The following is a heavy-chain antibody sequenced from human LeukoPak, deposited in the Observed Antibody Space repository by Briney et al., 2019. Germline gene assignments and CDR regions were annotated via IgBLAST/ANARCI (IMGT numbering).Heavy chain of an antibody. D-gene: IGHD1-1*01. Sequence: GGSLRLSCAASGFTFSSYIMNWVRHAPGEGREWGSSIDPSSYYTYYGDSVKGRSALSRDNAKNSLYLQINSLRAEDTAVYYCARVSGRLERQSDLDFWGQGTLVTVSS. V-gene: IGHV3-21*01. CDR2: IDPSSYYT. CDR3: ARVSGRLERQSDLDF. CDR1: GFTFSSYI. J-gene: IGHJ4*02.